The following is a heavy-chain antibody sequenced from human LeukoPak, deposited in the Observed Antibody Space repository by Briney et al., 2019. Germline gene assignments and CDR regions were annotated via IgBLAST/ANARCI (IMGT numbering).Heavy chain of an antibody. V-gene: IGHV1-46*03. CDR1: GYTFTSYY. CDR3: TRVYCSSGSCYNADY. CDR2: INLNGGNT. Sequence: ASVKVSCKASGYTFTSYYMHWVRQAPGQGLEWMGIINLNGGNTKYAQKFQGRVTMTRDTSTSTVYIELSSLRSEDTAVYYSTRVYCSSGSCYNADYWGQGTLVTVSS. D-gene: IGHD2-2*02. J-gene: IGHJ4*02.